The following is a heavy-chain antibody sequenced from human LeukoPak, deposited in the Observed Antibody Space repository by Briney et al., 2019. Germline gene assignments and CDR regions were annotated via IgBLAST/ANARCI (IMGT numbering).Heavy chain of an antibody. CDR3: ARGVNAGVDV. V-gene: IGHV1-8*01. CDR2: MSPNSGNA. Sequence: ASVKVSCKASGYTFTSYDINWVRQATGQGLEWMGWMSPNSGNADYAQKFQGRVSMTRDTPMSTAYMELSSLRSEDTAVYYCARGVNAGVDVWGQGTTVTVSS. J-gene: IGHJ6*02. CDR1: GYTFTSYD.